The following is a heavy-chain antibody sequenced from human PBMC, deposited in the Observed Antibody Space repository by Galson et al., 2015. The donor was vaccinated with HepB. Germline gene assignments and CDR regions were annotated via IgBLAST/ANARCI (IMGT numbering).Heavy chain of an antibody. CDR3: ARDSYYDFYKKTDAFDI. D-gene: IGHD3-3*01. V-gene: IGHV4-59*01. J-gene: IGHJ3*02. CDR1: GGSISSYY. Sequence: ETLSLTCTVSGGSISSYYWSWIRQPPGKGLEWIGYIYYSGSTNYNPSLKSRVTISVDTSKNQFSLKLSSVTAADTAVYYCARDSYYDFYKKTDAFDIWGQGTMVTVSS. CDR2: IYYSGST.